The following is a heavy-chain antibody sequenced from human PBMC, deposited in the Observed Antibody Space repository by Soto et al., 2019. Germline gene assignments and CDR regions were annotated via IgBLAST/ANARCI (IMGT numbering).Heavy chain of an antibody. D-gene: IGHD6-13*01. CDR3: AREDLVRYGFDY. J-gene: IGHJ4*02. CDR1: GFTFSSYG. V-gene: IGHV3-33*01. Sequence: QVQLVESGGGVVQPGRSLRLSCAASGFTFSSYGMHWVRQAPGKGLEWVAVIWYDGSNKYYADSVKGRFTISRDNSKNTLYLQMNSLRAEDTAVYYCAREDLVRYGFDYWGQGTLVTVSS. CDR2: IWYDGSNK.